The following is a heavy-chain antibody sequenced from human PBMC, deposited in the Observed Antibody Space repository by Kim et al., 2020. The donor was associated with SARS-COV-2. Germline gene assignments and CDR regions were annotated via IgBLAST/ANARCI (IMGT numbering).Heavy chain of an antibody. CDR1: GGSISSSSYY. CDR3: ARDAPVAATRDNWFDP. D-gene: IGHD2-15*01. Sequence: SETLSLTCTVSGGSISSSSYYWGWIRQPPGKGLEWIGSIYYSGSTYYNPSLKSRVTISVDTSKNQFSLKLSSVTAADTAVYYCARDAPVAATRDNWFDPWGQGTLVTVSS. CDR2: IYYSGST. V-gene: IGHV4-39*07. J-gene: IGHJ5*02.